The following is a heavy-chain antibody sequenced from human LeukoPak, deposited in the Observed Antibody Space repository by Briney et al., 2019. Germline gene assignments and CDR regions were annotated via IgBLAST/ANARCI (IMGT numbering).Heavy chain of an antibody. J-gene: IGHJ4*02. CDR2: VSYDGDFK. Sequence: PGGSLRLSCVVSGFVFSKYAVHWVRQAPGKGLEWVSVVSYDGDFKLYGDSVKGRFTISRDNSQNMLFLQMNDLRPQDAATYFCARDPYSHDSSGFSYFLQYWGQGTVVTVSS. CDR1: GFVFSKYA. D-gene: IGHD6-19*01. V-gene: IGHV3-30-3*01. CDR3: ARDPYSHDSSGFSYFLQY.